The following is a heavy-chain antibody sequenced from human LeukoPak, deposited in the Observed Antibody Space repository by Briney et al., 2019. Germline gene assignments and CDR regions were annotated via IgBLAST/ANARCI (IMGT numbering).Heavy chain of an antibody. CDR1: GGSIITSSYY. D-gene: IGHD6-6*01. CDR3: ARHSSSSSGNNWFDP. J-gene: IGHJ5*02. V-gene: IGHV4-39*01. Sequence: SETLPLTCTVSGGSIITSSYYWGWIRQPPAKGLEWMGSIYYSGSTYYNPSLKSRVTISVDTSKNQFSLKLSSVTAADTAVYYCARHSSSSSGNNWFDPWGQGTLVTVSS. CDR2: IYYSGST.